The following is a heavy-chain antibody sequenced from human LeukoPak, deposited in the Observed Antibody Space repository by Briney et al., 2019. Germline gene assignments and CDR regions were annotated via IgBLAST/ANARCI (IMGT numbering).Heavy chain of an antibody. D-gene: IGHD3-22*01. V-gene: IGHV3-74*03. CDR3: ARPSHDTSGYYFGF. J-gene: IGHJ4*02. Sequence: GGSLRRSCAASGFTFGIYWMHWVRQAPGKGLVWVSHINGDGSDTTYADSVNGRFSISRDNAKNTLYLQMNSLRDEDTAVYYCARPSHDTSGYYFGFWGQGTPVTVSS. CDR2: INGDGSDT. CDR1: GFTFGIYW.